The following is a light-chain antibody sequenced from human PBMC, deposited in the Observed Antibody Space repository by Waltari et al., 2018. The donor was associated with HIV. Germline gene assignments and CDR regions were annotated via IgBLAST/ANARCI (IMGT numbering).Light chain of an antibody. CDR2: KVT. Sequence: SQLTQPPSVSVSPGQTAKITCSGDDMPDHYVYWYPQKPGQAPVLVMYKVTERSSGIPERFSGSMSGTTVTLTIMGVQPEDEADYYCQSADSDNTYNWVFGGGTKLTVL. V-gene: IGLV3-25*03. CDR3: QSADSDNTYNWV. CDR1: DMPDHY. J-gene: IGLJ3*02.